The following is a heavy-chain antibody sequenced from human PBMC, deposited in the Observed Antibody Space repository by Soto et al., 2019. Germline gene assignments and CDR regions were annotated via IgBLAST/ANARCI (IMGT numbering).Heavy chain of an antibody. CDR2: ISYDGSNK. CDR1: GFTFSSYG. D-gene: IGHD5-12*01. Sequence: QVQLVESGGGVVQPGRSLRLSCAASGFTFSSYGMHWVRQAPCKGLVWVAVISYDGSNKYYADSVKGRFTISRDNANCMLNLHTNRLTAERSDVYYGAKDGQGGRVYGGWCEPWGQGSLQTVAS. CDR3: AKDGQGGRVYGGWCEP. J-gene: IGHJ5*02. V-gene: IGHV3-30*18.